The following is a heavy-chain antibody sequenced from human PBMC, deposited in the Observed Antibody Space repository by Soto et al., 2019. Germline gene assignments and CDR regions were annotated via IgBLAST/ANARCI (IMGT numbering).Heavy chain of an antibody. CDR1: GFTFSDYF. D-gene: IGHD6-19*01. V-gene: IGHV3-7*01. J-gene: IGHJ4*02. Sequence: EVQLVDSGGALVQPGGSLRLSCAASGFTFSDYFVTWVRQAPGKGLEWVATIKQDGNERYYVDSVKGRFTISRDNAKNSLYLQMNAVRAEDTAVYYCAIGHWLGCWGQGTLVTVSS. CDR3: AIGHWLGC. CDR2: IKQDGNER.